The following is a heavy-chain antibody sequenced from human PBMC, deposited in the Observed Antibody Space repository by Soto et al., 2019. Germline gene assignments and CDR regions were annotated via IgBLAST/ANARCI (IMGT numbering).Heavy chain of an antibody. J-gene: IGHJ5*02. CDR3: ARDRVSYGGNSNWFDP. CDR1: GGSISSSSYY. D-gene: IGHD4-17*01. CDR2: IYDSGST. V-gene: IGHV4-61*01. Sequence: SETLSLTCTVSGGSISSSSYYWSWIRQPPGKGLEWIGYIYDSGSTNYNPSLKGRVTISIDTSRTQFSLKLTSVTAADTAVYYCARDRVSYGGNSNWFDPWGQGTLVTVSS.